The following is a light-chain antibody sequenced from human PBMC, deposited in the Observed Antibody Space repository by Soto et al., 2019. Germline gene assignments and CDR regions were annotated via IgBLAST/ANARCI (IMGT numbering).Light chain of an antibody. CDR2: EVS. J-gene: IGLJ1*01. Sequence: SALTQPASVSGSPRHSITISCTGTSSDVGSYNLVSWYQQHPGKAPKLMIYEVSKRPSGVSNRFSGSKSGNTASLTISGLQAEDEADYYCCSYAGSSTYVFGTGTKVTVL. CDR3: CSYAGSSTYV. V-gene: IGLV2-23*02. CDR1: SSDVGSYNL.